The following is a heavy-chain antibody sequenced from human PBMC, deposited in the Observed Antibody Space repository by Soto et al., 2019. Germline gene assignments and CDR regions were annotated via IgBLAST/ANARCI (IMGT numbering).Heavy chain of an antibody. CDR2: IWYDGSNK. V-gene: IGHV3-33*01. D-gene: IGHD3-10*01. CDR1: GFTFSSYG. Sequence: QVQLVESGGGVVQPGRSLRLSCAASGFTFSSYGMHWVRQAPGKGLEWVAVIWYDGSNKYYADSVKGRFTISRDNSKNTLYLQMNSLRAEDTAVYYWAREGIPYYFDYWGQGTLVTVSS. CDR3: AREGIPYYFDY. J-gene: IGHJ4*02.